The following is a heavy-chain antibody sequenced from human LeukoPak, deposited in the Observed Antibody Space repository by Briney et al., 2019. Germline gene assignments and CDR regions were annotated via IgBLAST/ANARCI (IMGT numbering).Heavy chain of an antibody. CDR2: IIPIFGTA. CDR1: GGTFSSYA. D-gene: IGHD6-19*01. Sequence: SVKVSCKASGGTFSSYAISWVRQAPGQGLEWMGRIIPIFGTANYAQKFQGRVTITTDESTSTAYMELSSLRSGDTAVYYCASVEQWLDAFDIWGQGTMVTVSS. J-gene: IGHJ3*02. V-gene: IGHV1-69*05. CDR3: ASVEQWLDAFDI.